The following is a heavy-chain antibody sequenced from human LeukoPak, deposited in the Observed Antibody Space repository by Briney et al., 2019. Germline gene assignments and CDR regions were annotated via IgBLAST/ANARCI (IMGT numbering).Heavy chain of an antibody. J-gene: IGHJ3*02. D-gene: IGHD2-21*02. CDR2: IYPGDSDT. CDR1: GYSFTSYW. Sequence: KGGESLQISCKGSGYSFTSYWIGWVRQMPGKGLEWMGIIYPGDSDTRYSPSFQGQVTISADKSISTAYLQWSSLKASDTAMYYCARRVVVTTYDTFDIWGQGTMVTVSS. V-gene: IGHV5-51*01. CDR3: ARRVVVTTYDTFDI.